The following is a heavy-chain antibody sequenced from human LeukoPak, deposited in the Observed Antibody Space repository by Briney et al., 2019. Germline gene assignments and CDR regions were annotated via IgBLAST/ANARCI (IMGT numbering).Heavy chain of an antibody. J-gene: IGHJ4*02. V-gene: IGHV4-34*01. CDR1: GGSFSGYY. CDR3: ARTYYYDSSGYYFDY. Sequence: SETLSLNCAVYGGSFSGYYWSWIRQPPGKGLEWIGEINHSVSTNYNPSLKSRVTISVDTSKNQFSLKLSSVTAADTAVYYCARTYYYDSSGYYFDYWGQGTLVTVSS. D-gene: IGHD3-22*01. CDR2: INHSVST.